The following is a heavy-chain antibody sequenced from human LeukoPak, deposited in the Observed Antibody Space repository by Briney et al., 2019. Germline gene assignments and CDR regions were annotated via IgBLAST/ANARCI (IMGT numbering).Heavy chain of an antibody. Sequence: GVLRLSCVASGFTFSSYAMSWVRQAPGKGLEWVSAISGSGGSTYYADSVKGRFTISRDNSKNTLYLQMNSLRAEDTAVYYCAKMYGSGSYAYYYYGMDVWGKGTTVTVSS. J-gene: IGHJ6*04. V-gene: IGHV3-23*01. CDR2: ISGSGGST. CDR3: AKMYGSGSYAYYYYGMDV. CDR1: GFTFSSYA. D-gene: IGHD3-10*01.